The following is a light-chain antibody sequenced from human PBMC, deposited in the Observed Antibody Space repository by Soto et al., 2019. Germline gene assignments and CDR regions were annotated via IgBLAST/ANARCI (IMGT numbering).Light chain of an antibody. V-gene: IGKV1D-16*01. CDR2: STS. J-gene: IGKJ5*01. CDR3: QQYNTYAT. Sequence: DIQVTQSPSSVSASVGDRVTITCRASQVLNNWLAWYQQKPGKAPKVLIYSTSSLQSGVPSRFSGSGCGTEFSLTISSLQPDDFATYFCQQYNTYATFGQGTRLEV. CDR1: QVLNNW.